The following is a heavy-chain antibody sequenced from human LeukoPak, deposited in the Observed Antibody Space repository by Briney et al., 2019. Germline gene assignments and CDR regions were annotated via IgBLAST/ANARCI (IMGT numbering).Heavy chain of an antibody. CDR2: IYTSGST. D-gene: IGHD2-2*01. Sequence: PSETLSHTCTVSGGSISSGSYYWSWIRQPAGKGLEWIGRIYTSGSTNYNPSLKSRVTISVDTSKNQFSLKLSSVTAADTAVYYCARESSHYYMDVWGKGTTVTVSS. J-gene: IGHJ6*03. V-gene: IGHV4-61*02. CDR3: ARESSHYYMDV. CDR1: GGSISSGSYY.